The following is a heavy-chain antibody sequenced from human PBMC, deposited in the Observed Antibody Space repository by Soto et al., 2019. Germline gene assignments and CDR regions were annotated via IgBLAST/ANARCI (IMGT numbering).Heavy chain of an antibody. D-gene: IGHD3-22*01. CDR3: LPYYTTKQDY. Sequence: PGGSLRLSCAASGFTFSSYGMHWVRQAPGKGLEWVAVISYDGSNKYYADSVKGRFTISRDNSKNTLYLQMNSLRAEDTAVYYCLPYYTTKQDYWGQGTLVTVSS. J-gene: IGHJ4*02. CDR2: ISYDGSNK. CDR1: GFTFSSYG. V-gene: IGHV3-30*03.